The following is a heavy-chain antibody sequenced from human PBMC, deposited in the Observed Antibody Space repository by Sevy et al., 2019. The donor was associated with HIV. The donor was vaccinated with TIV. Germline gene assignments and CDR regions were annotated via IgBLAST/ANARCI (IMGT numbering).Heavy chain of an antibody. J-gene: IGHJ4*02. CDR3: ERGLYNALD. Sequence: GGSLRLSCAASGFTFTTYWMTWVRQAPGKGLEWVANIKQDGSEKYYVDSVKGRFTISRDNAKNSVYLQMNNLRVEDTAVYYCERGLYNALDWGQGTLVTVSS. V-gene: IGHV3-7*01. D-gene: IGHD3-16*01. CDR1: GFTFTTYW. CDR2: IKQDGSEK.